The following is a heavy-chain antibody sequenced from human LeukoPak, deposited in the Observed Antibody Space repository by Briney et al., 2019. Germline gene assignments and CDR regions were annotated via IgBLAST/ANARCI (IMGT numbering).Heavy chain of an antibody. CDR2: ISGSGGST. CDR3: AKTLSSQGYYFDY. J-gene: IGHJ4*02. V-gene: IGHV3-23*01. Sequence: GGSLRLSCVASGFTFSSYGMHWVRQAPGKGLEWVSAISGSGGSTYYADSVKGRFTISRDNSKNTLYLQMNSLRAEDTAVYYCAKTLSSQGYYFDYWGQGTLVTVSS. D-gene: IGHD6-13*01. CDR1: GFTFSSYG.